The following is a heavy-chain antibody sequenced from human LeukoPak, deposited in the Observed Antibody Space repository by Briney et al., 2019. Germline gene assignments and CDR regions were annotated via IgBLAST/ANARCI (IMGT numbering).Heavy chain of an antibody. D-gene: IGHD2-2*01. CDR2: ISSSSSYI. J-gene: IGHJ4*02. CDR3: ARAVVPAAIDY. V-gene: IGHV3-21*01. Sequence: PGGSLRLSCAASGFTFSSYGIHWVRQAPGKGLEWVSSISSSSSYIYYADSVKGRFTIFRGNAKNSLYLQMNSLRAEDTAVYYCARAVVPAAIDYWGQGTLVTVSS. CDR1: GFTFSSYG.